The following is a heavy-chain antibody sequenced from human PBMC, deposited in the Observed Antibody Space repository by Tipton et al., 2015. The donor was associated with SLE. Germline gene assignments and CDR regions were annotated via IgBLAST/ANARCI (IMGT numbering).Heavy chain of an antibody. D-gene: IGHD2-15*01. J-gene: IGHJ4*02. Sequence: TLSLTCTVSDGSISDYYWTWIRQPPGKGLEWIGEINHSGSTNYNPSLKSRVTISVDTSKNQFSLKLSSVTAADTAVYYCARQDHKGFDYWGQGTLVTVSS. CDR1: DGSISDYY. CDR3: ARQDHKGFDY. V-gene: IGHV4-34*01. CDR2: INHSGST.